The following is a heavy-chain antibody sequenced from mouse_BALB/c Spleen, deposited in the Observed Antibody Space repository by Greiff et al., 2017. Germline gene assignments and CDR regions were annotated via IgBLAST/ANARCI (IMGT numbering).Heavy chain of an antibody. CDR3: ARHGRSTMVTPYYFDY. V-gene: IGHV5-6*01. D-gene: IGHD2-2*01. J-gene: IGHJ2*01. Sequence: EVHLVESGGDLVKPGGSLKLSCAASGFTFSSYGMSWVRQTPDKRLEWVATISSGGSYTYYPDSVKGRFTISRDNAKNTLYLQMSSLKSEDTAMYYCARHGRSTMVTPYYFDYWGQGTTLTVSS. CDR2: ISSGGSYT. CDR1: GFTFSSYG.